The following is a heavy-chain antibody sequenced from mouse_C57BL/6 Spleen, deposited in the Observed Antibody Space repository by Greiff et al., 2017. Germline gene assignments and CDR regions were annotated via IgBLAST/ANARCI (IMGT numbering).Heavy chain of an antibody. CDR1: GYTFTSYW. CDR2: IDPSDSYT. D-gene: IGHD1-1*01. CDR3: ARAPSITTVPTWYFDV. V-gene: IGHV1-59*01. Sequence: QVQLQQPGAELVRPGTSVKLSCKASGYTFTSYWMHWVKQRPGQGLEWIGVIDPSDSYTNYNQKFKGKATLTVDTSSSTAYMQLSSLTSEDSAVYYCARAPSITTVPTWYFDVWGTGTTVTVSS. J-gene: IGHJ1*03.